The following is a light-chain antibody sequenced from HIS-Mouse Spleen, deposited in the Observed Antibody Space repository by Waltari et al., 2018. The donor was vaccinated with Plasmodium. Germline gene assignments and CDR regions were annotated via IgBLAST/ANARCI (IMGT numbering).Light chain of an antibody. CDR2: GAS. CDR1: QSVSSN. J-gene: IGKJ3*01. V-gene: IGKV3-15*01. CDR3: QQYNNWSFT. Sequence: EIVMTQSPATLSVSPGASATLSCRASQSVSSNLAWYKQKPGQAPRRLIYGASTRATGIPARFSGSGSGTEFTLTISSLQSEDFAVYYCQQYNNWSFTFGPGTKVDIK.